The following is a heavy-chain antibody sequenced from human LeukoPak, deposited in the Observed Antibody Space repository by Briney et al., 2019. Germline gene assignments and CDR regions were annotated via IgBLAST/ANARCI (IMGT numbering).Heavy chain of an antibody. CDR2: IYYSGST. CDR3: ASARFLTGYYAP. J-gene: IGHJ5*02. CDR1: GGSISSYY. V-gene: IGHV4-59*01. Sequence: SETLSLTCTVSGGSISSYYWNWIRQPPGRGLDWIGYIYYSGSTNYNPSLKSRVTISVDTSKNQFSLKLSSVTAADTAVYYCASARFLTGYYAPWGQGTLVTVSS. D-gene: IGHD3-9*01.